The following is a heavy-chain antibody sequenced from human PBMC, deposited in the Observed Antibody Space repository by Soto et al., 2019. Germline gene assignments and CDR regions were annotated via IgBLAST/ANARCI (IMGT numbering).Heavy chain of an antibody. V-gene: IGHV3-23*01. D-gene: IGHD2-15*01. CDR1: GFTFSSYA. Sequence: GGSLRLSCAASGFTFSSYAMSWVRQAPGKGLEWVSAISGSGGSTYYADSVKGRFTISRDNSKNTLYLQMNSLRAEDTAVYYCAKAGGIVVVVALVAFDIWGKGKMVTV. CDR3: AKAGGIVVVVALVAFDI. J-gene: IGHJ3*02. CDR2: ISGSGGST.